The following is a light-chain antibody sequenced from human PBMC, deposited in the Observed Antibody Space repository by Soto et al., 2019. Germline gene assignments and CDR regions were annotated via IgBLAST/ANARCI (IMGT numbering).Light chain of an antibody. CDR2: GAS. CDR3: QQYGSSPLT. J-gene: IGKJ4*01. V-gene: IGKV3-20*01. CDR1: QSVTKNY. Sequence: ENVLTQSPGSLSLSPGERATLSCRASQSVTKNYLAWYQQKPGQAPRLLIYGASSRATGIPDRFSGSGSGTDFTLAISRLEPEDIAVYYCQQYGSSPLTFGGGTKVEIE.